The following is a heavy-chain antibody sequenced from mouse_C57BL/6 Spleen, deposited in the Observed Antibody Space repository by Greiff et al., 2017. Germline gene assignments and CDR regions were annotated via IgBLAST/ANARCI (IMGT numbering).Heavy chain of an antibody. D-gene: IGHD2-3*01. J-gene: IGHJ4*01. CDR2: FYPGSGST. V-gene: IGHV1-55*01. Sequence: VQLQQPGAELVKPGASVKMSCKASGYTFTSYWITWVKQRPGQGLEWIGDFYPGSGSTNYNEKFKGKDTLTVDTSSSTAYMQLSSLTSEDSAVYHCARGYDGFSMDYWGQGTSVTVSS. CDR3: ARGYDGFSMDY. CDR1: GYTFTSYW.